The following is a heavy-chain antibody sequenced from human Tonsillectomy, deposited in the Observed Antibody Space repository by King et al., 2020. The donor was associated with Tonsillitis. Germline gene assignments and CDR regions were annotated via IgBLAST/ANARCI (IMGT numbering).Heavy chain of an antibody. Sequence: QLVQSGAEVKKPGASVRVSCKASGYTFTSHYMHWVRQAPGQGLEWMGLINPSDGRTSYAQKFQGRVTLARDTSTSTVSMELSSLRSQDTAVYYCARDLNWNDPVGSYYHAYGLDVWGQGTTVTVSS. CDR1: GYTFTSHY. J-gene: IGHJ6*02. V-gene: IGHV1-46*01. D-gene: IGHD1-20*01. CDR3: ARDLNWNDPVGSYYHAYGLDV. CDR2: INPSDGRT.